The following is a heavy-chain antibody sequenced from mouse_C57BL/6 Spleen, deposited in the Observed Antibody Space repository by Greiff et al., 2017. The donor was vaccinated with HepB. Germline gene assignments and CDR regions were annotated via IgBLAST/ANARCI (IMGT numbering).Heavy chain of an antibody. J-gene: IGHJ3*01. V-gene: IGHV3-6*01. CDR1: GYSITSGYY. CDR2: ISYDGSN. D-gene: IGHD3-2*02. Sequence: EVQLQQSGPGLVKPSQSLSLTCSVTGYSITSGYYWNWIRQFPGNKLEWMGYISYDGSNNYNPSLKNRISITRDTSKNQFFLKLNSVTTEDTATYYCARESSVFAYWGQGTLVTVSA. CDR3: ARESSVFAY.